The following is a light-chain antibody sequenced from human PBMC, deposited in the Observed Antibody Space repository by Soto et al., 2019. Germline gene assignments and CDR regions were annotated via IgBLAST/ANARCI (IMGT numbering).Light chain of an antibody. CDR1: QSIRSNS. CDR3: QQYNTWSSIT. J-gene: IGKJ5*01. Sequence: EIVLTQSPGTLSLSPGQRATLSCRASQSIRSNSLAGYRQRPGQAPRLLIYRASSRATGIPDRFSGSGSGTEFTLTLSSLESEDFAVYYCQQYNTWSSITFGQGTRLEI. V-gene: IGKV3-20*01. CDR2: RAS.